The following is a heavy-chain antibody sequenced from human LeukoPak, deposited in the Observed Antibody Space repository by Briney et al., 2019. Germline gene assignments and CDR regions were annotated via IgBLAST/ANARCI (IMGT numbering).Heavy chain of an antibody. Sequence: ASVKVSCKASGGTLRRHTITWVRQALGQGLEWMGRIIPMMGIANYAQKFQGRVTITADTSTDTAYMDLISLRSEDTAVYYCASRSHKTIVGADTREVGDYWGQGTLVTVSS. V-gene: IGHV1-69*02. CDR2: IIPMMGIA. CDR3: ASRSHKTIVGADTREVGDY. J-gene: IGHJ4*02. CDR1: GGTLRRHT. D-gene: IGHD6-19*01.